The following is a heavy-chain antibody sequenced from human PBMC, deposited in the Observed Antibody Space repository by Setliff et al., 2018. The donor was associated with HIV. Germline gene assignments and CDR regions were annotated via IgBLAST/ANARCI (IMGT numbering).Heavy chain of an antibody. V-gene: IGHV1-69*10. Sequence: AASVKVSCKTSGGTFSTYTFNWVRQAPGQGLEWMGGIFPIVGIPNYAQKFQGRVTITADKSTSTAYMEVSSLKSEDTAVYYCARERRYCSGGSCSKFFDYWGQGMLVTVSS. J-gene: IGHJ4*02. CDR1: GGTFSTYT. CDR3: ARERRYCSGGSCSKFFDY. D-gene: IGHD2-15*01. CDR2: IFPIVGIP.